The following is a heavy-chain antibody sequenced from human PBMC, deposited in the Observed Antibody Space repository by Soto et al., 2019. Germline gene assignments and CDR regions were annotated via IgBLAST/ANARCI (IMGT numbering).Heavy chain of an antibody. V-gene: IGHV4-31*03. J-gene: IGHJ4*02. Sequence: QVQLQESGPGLVKPSQTLSLTCTVSGGSISSGGYYWSWIRQHPGKGLEWIGYSYYSGSTYYNPSLKSRVTISVDTSKNQFSLKLSSVTAADTAVYYCARGAYNYYDSSGYYLRPLLFDYWGQGTLVTVSS. CDR2: SYYSGST. D-gene: IGHD3-22*01. CDR1: GGSISSGGYY. CDR3: ARGAYNYYDSSGYYLRPLLFDY.